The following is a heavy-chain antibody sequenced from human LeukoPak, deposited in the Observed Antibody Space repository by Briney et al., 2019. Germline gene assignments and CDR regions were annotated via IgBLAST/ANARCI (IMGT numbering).Heavy chain of an antibody. J-gene: IGHJ6*02. CDR2: IYTSGST. CDR1: GGSISSYY. Sequence: SETLSLTCTVSGGSISSYYWSWIRQPAGKGLEWIGRIYTSGSTNYNPSLKSRVTISIDTSKNQFSLKLSSVTAADTAVYYCARLGVDSSSWYFYYYGMDVWGQGTTVTVSS. CDR3: ARLGVDSSSWYFYYYGMDV. V-gene: IGHV4-4*07. D-gene: IGHD6-13*01.